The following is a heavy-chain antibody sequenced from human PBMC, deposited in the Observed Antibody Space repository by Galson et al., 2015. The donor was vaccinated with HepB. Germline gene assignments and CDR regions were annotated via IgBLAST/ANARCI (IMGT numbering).Heavy chain of an antibody. D-gene: IGHD2-2*01. J-gene: IGHJ4*02. CDR3: ATDVEVVPAALDY. Sequence: VKVSCKVSGYTFTDYYIHWVQQAPGKGLEWMGLVDPEDGETIYAEKFQGRVTITADTSTDTAYMKLSSLRSEDTAVYYCATDVEVVPAALDYWGQGTLVTVSS. V-gene: IGHV1-69-2*01. CDR1: GYTFTDYY. CDR2: VDPEDGET.